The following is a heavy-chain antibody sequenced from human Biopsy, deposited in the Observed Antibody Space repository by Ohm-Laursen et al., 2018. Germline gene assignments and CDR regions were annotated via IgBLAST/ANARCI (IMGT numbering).Heavy chain of an antibody. CDR3: AKVSPTILSSFDY. Sequence: SLRLSCAASGFTFSTYAMSWVRQAPGKGLEWVSSITSSGASTDFADSVKGRFIISRDNSKNTLYLQMNSLRAEDTAVYYCAKVSPTILSSFDYWGQGTLVTVSS. V-gene: IGHV3-23*01. J-gene: IGHJ4*02. D-gene: IGHD3-9*01. CDR1: GFTFSTYA. CDR2: ITSSGAST.